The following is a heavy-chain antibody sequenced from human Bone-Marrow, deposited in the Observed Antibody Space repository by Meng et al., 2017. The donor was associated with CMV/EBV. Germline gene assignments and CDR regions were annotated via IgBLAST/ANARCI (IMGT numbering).Heavy chain of an antibody. J-gene: IGHJ4*02. D-gene: IGHD3-3*01. V-gene: IGHV3-74*01. CDR1: GFTFSSYW. Sequence: GESLKISCAASGFTFSSYWMHWVRQAPGKGLVWVSRINSDGSSTSYADSVKGRFTISRDNAKNTLYLQMNSLRAEDTAVYYCARMVRNVWSGYSFDYWGQGTLVPVSS. CDR3: ARMVRNVWSGYSFDY. CDR2: INSDGSST.